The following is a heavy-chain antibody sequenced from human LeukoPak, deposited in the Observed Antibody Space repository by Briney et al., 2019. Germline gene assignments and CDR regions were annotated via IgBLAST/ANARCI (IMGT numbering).Heavy chain of an antibody. CDR3: ARDTRGSSLFDY. CDR2: IHYSGST. CDR1: GGSVSSGSYY. D-gene: IGHD1-26*01. Sequence: SETLSLTCTVSGGSVSSGSYYWSWIRQPPGKGLEWIGYIHYSGSTNYNPSLKSRVTISVDTSKNQFSLKLSSLTAADTAVYYCARDTRGSSLFDYWGQGTLVTVSS. J-gene: IGHJ4*02. V-gene: IGHV4-61*01.